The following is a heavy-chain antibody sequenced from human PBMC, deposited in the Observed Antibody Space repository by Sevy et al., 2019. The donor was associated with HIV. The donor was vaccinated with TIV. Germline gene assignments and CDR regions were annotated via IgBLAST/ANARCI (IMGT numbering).Heavy chain of an antibody. Sequence: GGSLRLSCAASGFTFSSYWMSWVRQAPGKGLEWVANIKQDGSEKYYVDSVKGRFTISRDNAKNSLYLQMNGLRAEDTAVYYCAREVRGIVVVPAAIGGEYYGMDVWGQGTTVTVSS. CDR2: IKQDGSEK. CDR1: GFTFSSYW. CDR3: AREVRGIVVVPAAIGGEYYGMDV. J-gene: IGHJ6*02. V-gene: IGHV3-7*01. D-gene: IGHD2-2*02.